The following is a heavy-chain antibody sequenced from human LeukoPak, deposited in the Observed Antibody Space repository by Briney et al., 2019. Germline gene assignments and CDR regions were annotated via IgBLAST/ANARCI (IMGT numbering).Heavy chain of an antibody. CDR1: VYTFTGYY. Sequence: ASVKVSCKASVYTFTGYYMHWVRQAPGQGLEWMEWINPNSGGTNYAQKFQGRVTMTRDTSISTAYMELSRLRSDDTAVYYCASGGSYYYDSSGYPRYWGQGTLVTVSS. J-gene: IGHJ4*02. CDR3: ASGGSYYYDSSGYPRY. CDR2: INPNSGGT. V-gene: IGHV1-2*02. D-gene: IGHD3-22*01.